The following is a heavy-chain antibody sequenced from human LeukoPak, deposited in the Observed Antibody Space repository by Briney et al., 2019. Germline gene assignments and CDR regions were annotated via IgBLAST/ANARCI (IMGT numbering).Heavy chain of an antibody. CDR3: ARDNSVEDTAWWFDP. CDR1: GYIFTSYY. J-gene: IGHJ5*02. D-gene: IGHD4-23*01. Sequence: ASVKLSCKASGYIFTSYYMHWVRQAPGQGLEWMGIINPSGGSTSYAQKFQGRVTMTRDMSTSTDYMELSSLRSEDTAVYYCARDNSVEDTAWWFDPWGQGALVTVSS. V-gene: IGHV1-46*01. CDR2: INPSGGST.